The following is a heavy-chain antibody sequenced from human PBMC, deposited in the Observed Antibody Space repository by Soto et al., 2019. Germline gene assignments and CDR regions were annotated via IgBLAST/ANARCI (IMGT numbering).Heavy chain of an antibody. CDR2: ISAYNGNT. D-gene: IGHD3-3*01. CDR3: ARDRGKDYDFWSGYPYGMDV. J-gene: IGHJ6*02. V-gene: IGHV1-18*01. Sequence: ASVKVSCKASGYTFTSYCISWVRHAPGQGLEWMGWISAYNGNTNYAQKLQGRVTMTTDTSTSTAYMELRSLRSDDTAVYYCARDRGKDYDFWSGYPYGMDVWGQGTTVTVSS. CDR1: GYTFTSYC.